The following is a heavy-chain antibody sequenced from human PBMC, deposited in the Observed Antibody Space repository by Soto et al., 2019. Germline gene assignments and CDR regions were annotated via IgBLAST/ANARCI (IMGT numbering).Heavy chain of an antibody. V-gene: IGHV3-23*01. CDR1: GFTFSSYA. CDR2: ISGSGGST. J-gene: IGHJ6*02. CDR3: AKDQSGSGWYFFDYYYGMDV. Sequence: GGSLRLSCAASGFTFSSYAMSWVRQAPGKGLEWVSAISGSGGSTYYADSVKGRFTISRDNSKNTLYLQMNSLRAEDTAVYYCAKDQSGSGWYFFDYYYGMDVWGQGTTVTVS. D-gene: IGHD6-19*01.